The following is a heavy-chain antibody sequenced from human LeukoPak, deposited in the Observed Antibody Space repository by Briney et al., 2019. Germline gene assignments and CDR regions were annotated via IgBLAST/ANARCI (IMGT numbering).Heavy chain of an antibody. D-gene: IGHD5-18*01. CDR3: ARGRIQRWLRRSGYYFDY. Sequence: PSETLSLTCTVSGGSIRSGNYHWIWIRQPAGKGLEWIGRIYSSGNTNYNPSLKSRVSISVDTSKNQFSLKLSSVTAADTAVYYCARGRIQRWLRRSGYYFDYWGQGTLVTVSS. CDR1: GGSIRSGNYH. V-gene: IGHV4-61*02. CDR2: IYSSGNT. J-gene: IGHJ4*02.